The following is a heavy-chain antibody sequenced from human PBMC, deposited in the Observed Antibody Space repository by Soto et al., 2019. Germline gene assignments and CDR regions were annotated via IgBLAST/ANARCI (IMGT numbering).Heavy chain of an antibody. J-gene: IGHJ5*02. D-gene: IGHD6-6*01. CDR1: GYTFTMYG. Sequence: ASVKVSCKASGYTFTMYGISWVRLAPGQGLEWMGWISGYKGDTHYSQKLQGRVTMTTDTSTRTAYMELRSLRSDDTAVYYCARVDSSSSSDWFDPWGQGTQVTVSS. CDR3: ARVDSSSSSDWFDP. CDR2: ISGYKGDT. V-gene: IGHV1-18*04.